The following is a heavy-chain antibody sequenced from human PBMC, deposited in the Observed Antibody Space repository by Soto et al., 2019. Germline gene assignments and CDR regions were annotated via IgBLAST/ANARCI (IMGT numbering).Heavy chain of an antibody. CDR3: GSLGVGATNRFDP. V-gene: IGHV3-30-3*01. D-gene: IGHD1-26*01. CDR1: GFTFSSYA. J-gene: IGHJ5*02. Sequence: GGSLRLSCAASGFTFSSYAMHWVRQAPGKGLEWVAVISYDGSNKYYADSVKGRFTISRDNSKNTLYLQMNSLRAEDTAVYYCGSLGVGATNRFDPWGQGTLVTVSS. CDR2: ISYDGSNK.